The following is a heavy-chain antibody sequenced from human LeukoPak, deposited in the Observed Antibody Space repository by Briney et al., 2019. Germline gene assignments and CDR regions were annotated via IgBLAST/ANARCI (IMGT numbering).Heavy chain of an antibody. CDR1: GYTFTGYY. D-gene: IGHD7-27*01. Sequence: ASVKVSCKASGYTFTGYYMHWVRQAPGQGLEWMGWINPNSGGTNYAQKFQGRVTMTRDKSIRTAYMELSRLRSDDTAVYYCARGPHWDPHFDYWGQGTLVTVSS. V-gene: IGHV1-2*02. J-gene: IGHJ4*02. CDR2: INPNSGGT. CDR3: ARGPHWDPHFDY.